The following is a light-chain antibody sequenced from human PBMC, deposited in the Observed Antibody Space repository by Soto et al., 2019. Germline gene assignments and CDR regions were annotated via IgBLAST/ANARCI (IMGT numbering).Light chain of an antibody. Sequence: DIQMTQYPSFVSASVGARVTITCRASRGISRWLARYQQRPGKAPELLTNGAPSVQSGVPARFRGSGSGTDVTLTISRLQPEDFAAYYWQQANRFALTCAQGTRLEIK. CDR3: QQANRFALT. V-gene: IGKV1-12*01. CDR1: RGISRW. CDR2: GAP. J-gene: IGKJ5*01.